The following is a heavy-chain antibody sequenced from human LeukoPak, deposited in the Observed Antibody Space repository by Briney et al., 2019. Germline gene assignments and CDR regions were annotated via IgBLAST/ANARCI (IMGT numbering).Heavy chain of an antibody. Sequence: PGTSLRLSCAAAGFTFSHHGMHWVRQAPGKGLEWMALITYDGSNKYYADSVKGRFTISRDNSMNTLYLQMNSLRAEDTAVYYWARGPFDYGDHATAFDIWGLGTMVTVSS. D-gene: IGHD4-17*01. CDR1: GFTFSHHG. V-gene: IGHV3-30*03. CDR2: ITYDGSNK. CDR3: ARGPFDYGDHATAFDI. J-gene: IGHJ3*02.